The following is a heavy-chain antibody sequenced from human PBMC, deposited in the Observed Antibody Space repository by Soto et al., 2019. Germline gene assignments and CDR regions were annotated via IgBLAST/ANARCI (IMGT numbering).Heavy chain of an antibody. CDR2: IYYSGST. Sequence: SETLSLTCTVSGGSISSGGYYWSWIRQHPGKGLEWIGYIYYSGSTYYNPSLKSRVTISVDTSKNQFSLKLSSVTAADTAVYYCARVKDYYDSSGYHWFDPWGQGTLVTVSS. J-gene: IGHJ5*02. V-gene: IGHV4-31*03. CDR1: GGSISSGGYY. D-gene: IGHD3-22*01. CDR3: ARVKDYYDSSGYHWFDP.